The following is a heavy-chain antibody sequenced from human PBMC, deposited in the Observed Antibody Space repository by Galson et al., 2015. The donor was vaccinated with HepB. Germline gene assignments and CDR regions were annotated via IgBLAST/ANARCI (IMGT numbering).Heavy chain of an antibody. CDR2: IIPILGIA. J-gene: IGHJ4*02. V-gene: IGHV1-69*04. CDR3: AREDRAYCSGGSCYSAVDY. Sequence: SVKVSCKASGGTFSSYTISWVRQAPGQGLEWMGRIIPILGIANYAQKFQGRVTITADKSTSTAYMELSSLRSEDTAVYYCAREDRAYCSGGSCYSAVDYWGQGTLVTVSS. D-gene: IGHD2-15*01. CDR1: GGTFSSYT.